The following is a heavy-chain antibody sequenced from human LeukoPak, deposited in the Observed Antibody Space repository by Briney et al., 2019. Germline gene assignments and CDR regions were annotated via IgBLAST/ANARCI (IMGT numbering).Heavy chain of an antibody. Sequence: ASVKVSCKASGYTFTGYYMHWVRQAPGQGLEWMGWINPNSGGTNYAQKFQGRVTMTRDTSISTAYMELSRLRSDDTAVYYCARDHGGYGDPIDYWGQGTLVTVSS. CDR2: INPNSGGT. D-gene: IGHD4-17*01. V-gene: IGHV1-2*02. CDR1: GYTFTGYY. CDR3: ARDHGGYGDPIDY. J-gene: IGHJ4*02.